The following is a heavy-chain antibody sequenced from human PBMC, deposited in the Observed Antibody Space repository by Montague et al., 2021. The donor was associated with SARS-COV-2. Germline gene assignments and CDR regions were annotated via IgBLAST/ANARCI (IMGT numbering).Heavy chain of an antibody. V-gene: IGHV4-39*01. J-gene: IGHJ4*02. CDR1: GGSVSSRSYY. CDR2: IYYSGST. D-gene: IGHD4-23*01. Sequence: SETLSLTCTVSGGSVSSRSYYWGWIRQPPGKGLEWIGSIYYSGSTHYNPSLKSRVTISVDTSKNQFSLKLSSVTAADTAVYYCARRGDYGGPRFDYWGQGTLVSVSP. CDR3: ARRGDYGGPRFDY.